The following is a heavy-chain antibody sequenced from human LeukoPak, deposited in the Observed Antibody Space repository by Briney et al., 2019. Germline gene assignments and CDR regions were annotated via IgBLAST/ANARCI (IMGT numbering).Heavy chain of an antibody. J-gene: IGHJ4*02. CDR1: GYTFTGYY. CDR3: ARHLIGSYSSSPFDY. CDR2: INPNSGGT. Sequence: ASVKVSCKASGYTFTGYYTHWVRQAPGQGLEWMGWINPNSGGTNYAQKFQGRVTMTRDTSISTAYLQWSSLKASDTAMYYCARHLIGSYSSSPFDYWGQGTLVTVSS. V-gene: IGHV1-2*02. D-gene: IGHD6-6*01.